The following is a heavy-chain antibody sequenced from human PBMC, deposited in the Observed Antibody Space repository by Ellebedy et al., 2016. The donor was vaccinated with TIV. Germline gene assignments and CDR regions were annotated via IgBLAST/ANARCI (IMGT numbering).Heavy chain of an antibody. CDR2: ISAYNGNT. V-gene: IGHV1-18*04. CDR3: VKDSGYDFDY. CDR1: GYTFTDYY. D-gene: IGHD5-12*01. J-gene: IGHJ4*02. Sequence: AASVKVSCKASGYTFTDYYMHWPRQAPGQGLEWMGWISAYNGNTNYAQKLQGRVTMTTDTSTSTAYMELRSLRSDDTAVYYCVKDSGYDFDYWGQGTLVTVSS.